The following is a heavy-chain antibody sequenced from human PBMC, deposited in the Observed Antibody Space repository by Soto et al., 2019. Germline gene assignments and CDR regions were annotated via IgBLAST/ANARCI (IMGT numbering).Heavy chain of an antibody. Sequence: QVQLVQSGAEVKKPGASVKVSCKASGYTFTSYDINWVRQATGQGLEWMGWMNTNSGNTGYAQKLQGRVTMTRNNSISTAYMELTILRSEDTVVYYGASMILISVGGYFDLWGRGTLVTVSS. D-gene: IGHD3-16*01. J-gene: IGHJ2*01. V-gene: IGHV1-8*01. CDR3: ASMILISVGGYFDL. CDR1: GYTFTSYD. CDR2: MNTNSGNT.